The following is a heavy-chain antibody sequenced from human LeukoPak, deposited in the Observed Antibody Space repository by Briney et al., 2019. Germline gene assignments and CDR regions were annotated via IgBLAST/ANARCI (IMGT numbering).Heavy chain of an antibody. Sequence: SETLSLTCTVSGGSISSYYWGWIRQPPGKGLEWIGSIYHSGSTYYNPSLKSRVTISVDTSKNQFSLKLSSVTAADTAVYYCARRTTYFGWLPSESPSCFDYWGQGTLVTVSS. J-gene: IGHJ4*02. D-gene: IGHD3-9*01. V-gene: IGHV4-38-2*02. CDR3: ARRTTYFGWLPSESPSCFDY. CDR2: IYHSGST. CDR1: GGSISSYY.